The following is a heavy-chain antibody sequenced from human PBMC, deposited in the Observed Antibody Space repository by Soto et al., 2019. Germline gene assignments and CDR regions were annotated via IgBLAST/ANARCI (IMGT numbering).Heavy chain of an antibody. CDR3: ASSLSRSQTTLDY. Sequence: SETLSLTCTVCGGSISSYYCSWIRQPPWKGLEWIGYIYYSGITNYNPSLKSRVTISVDTSKNQFSLKLSSVTAADTAVYYCASSLSRSQTTLDYFGQGTLFTLCS. D-gene: IGHD1-1*01. V-gene: IGHV4-59*01. CDR2: IYYSGIT. J-gene: IGHJ4*02. CDR1: GGSISSYY.